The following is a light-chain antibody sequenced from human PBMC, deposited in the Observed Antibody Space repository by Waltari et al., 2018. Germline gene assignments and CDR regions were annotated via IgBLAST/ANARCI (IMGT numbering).Light chain of an antibody. CDR2: EVA. J-gene: IGLJ3*02. Sequence: QSALTQPASVSASPGQSISITCTGTSSDLGSYDLVAWYQQHPDKAPKLIIYEVAKRPSGVSDRFSGSKSGNTASLTISGLQAEDEALYFCSSYSYSSAWPFGGGTLVTVL. V-gene: IGLV2-23*02. CDR3: SSYSYSSAWP. CDR1: SSDLGSYDL.